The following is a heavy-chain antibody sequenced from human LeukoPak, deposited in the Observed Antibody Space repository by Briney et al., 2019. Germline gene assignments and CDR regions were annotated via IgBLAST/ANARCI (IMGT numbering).Heavy chain of an antibody. CDR2: INPSGGST. Sequence: ASVKVSCKASGYTFTSYYMHWVRQAPGQGLGWMGIINPSGGSTSYAQKFQGRVTMTRDTSTSTVYMELSSLRSEDTAVYYCARGGYYGSGNDFRFDPWGQGTLVTVSS. J-gene: IGHJ5*02. CDR1: GYTFTSYY. V-gene: IGHV1-46*01. D-gene: IGHD3-10*01. CDR3: ARGGYYGSGNDFRFDP.